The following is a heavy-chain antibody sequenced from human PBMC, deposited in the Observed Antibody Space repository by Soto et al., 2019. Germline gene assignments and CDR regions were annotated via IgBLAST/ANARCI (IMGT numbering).Heavy chain of an antibody. CDR2: IHYSGST. V-gene: IGHV4-30-4*01. J-gene: IGHJ6*02. CDR3: ARADGDYGMDV. Sequence: QVQLQESGPGLVKPSQTLSLTCTVSGGSISSGDYYWSWIRQPPGKGLEWIGNIHYSGSTYYNPSLKSRVMISVDTSKHQFSLKLSSETAADTAVYYCARADGDYGMDVWGQGTTVTVSS. D-gene: IGHD4-17*01. CDR1: GGSISSGDYY.